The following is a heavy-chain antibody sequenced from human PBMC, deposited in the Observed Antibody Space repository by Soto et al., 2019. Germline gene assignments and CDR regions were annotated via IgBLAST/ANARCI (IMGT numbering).Heavy chain of an antibody. CDR3: ARPANTVADHFDL. CDR2: IYPSDSDT. CDR1: GYTFTIYW. Sequence: GESLKISCQASGYTFTIYWIGWVRQMPGKGLEWMGIIYPSDSDTRYSPSFQGQVTISADQSINTAYLQWDSLKASDTAIYYCARPANTVADHFDLWGQGTPVTVSS. J-gene: IGHJ4*02. V-gene: IGHV5-51*01. D-gene: IGHD4-17*01.